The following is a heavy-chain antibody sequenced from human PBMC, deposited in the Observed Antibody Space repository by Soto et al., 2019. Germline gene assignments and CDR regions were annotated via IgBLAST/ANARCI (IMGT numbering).Heavy chain of an antibody. J-gene: IGHJ5*02. CDR1: VGSFSAYY. CDR2: IHHSGST. V-gene: IGHV4-34*01. CDR3: ASSKYDVVAGSVWFDP. Sequence: SETLSLTCAVYVGSFSAYYWSWIRQPPGKGLEWIGEIHHSGSTNYNPSLKGRVTISLDHSRNQFSLRLNSVTAADTAVYFCASSKYDVVAGSVWFDPWGQGTLVTVSS. D-gene: IGHD2-21*01.